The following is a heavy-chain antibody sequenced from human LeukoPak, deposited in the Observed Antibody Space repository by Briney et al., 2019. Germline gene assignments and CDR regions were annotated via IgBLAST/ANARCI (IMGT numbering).Heavy chain of an antibody. CDR1: GFTDSSNY. CDR3: ARGSEWQQQLTGPPRGHDFYYMDV. CDR2: IYSGGST. J-gene: IGHJ6*03. Sequence: GGSLRLSYAASGFTDSSNYMSWVRQAPGKGLEWVSVIYSGGSTYYADSVKGRFTISRDNSKNTLYLQMNSLRAEDTAVYYCARGSEWQQQLTGPPRGHDFYYMDVWGKGTTVTISS. V-gene: IGHV3-53*01. D-gene: IGHD6-13*01.